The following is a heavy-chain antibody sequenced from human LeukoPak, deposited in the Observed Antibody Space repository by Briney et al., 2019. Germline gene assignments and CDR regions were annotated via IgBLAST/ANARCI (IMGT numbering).Heavy chain of an antibody. V-gene: IGHV3-23*01. J-gene: IGHJ6*02. CDR1: GFTFSSYA. Sequence: GGSLRLSCAASGFTFSSYAMSWVRQAPGKGLEWVSAISGSGGSTYYADSVKGRFTISRDNSKNTLYLQMNSLRAEDTAVYYCAKGSRYSGSYYTWNYYGMDVWGQGTTVTVSS. CDR2: ISGSGGST. D-gene: IGHD1-26*01. CDR3: AKGSRYSGSYYTWNYYGMDV.